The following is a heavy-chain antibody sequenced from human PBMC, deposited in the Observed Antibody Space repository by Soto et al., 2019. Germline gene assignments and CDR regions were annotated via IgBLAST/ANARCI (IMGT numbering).Heavy chain of an antibody. CDR1: SGSISSYN. J-gene: IGHJ4*02. V-gene: IGHV4-59*01. CDR3: ARENYYALDY. CDR2: INYSGST. Sequence: PSETLSLTCTVSSGSISSYNWNWVRQPPGKGLEWIGFINYSGSTHYNPSLKSRVTISLDTSKNQFSLELNSVTDADTAVYYCARENYYALDYWGPGTLVTVSS. D-gene: IGHD3-10*01.